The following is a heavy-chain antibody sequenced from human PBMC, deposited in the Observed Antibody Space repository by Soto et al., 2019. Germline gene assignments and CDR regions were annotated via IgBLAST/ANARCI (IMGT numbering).Heavy chain of an antibody. D-gene: IGHD6-13*01. Sequence: ASVKVSCKASGYTFTGYYMHWVRQAPGQGLEWMGWINPNSGGTNYAQKFQGWVTMTRDTSISTAYMELSRLRSDDTAVYYCARGRKSSSWYQVDVWGKGTTVTVSS. V-gene: IGHV1-2*04. CDR2: INPNSGGT. CDR1: GYTFTGYY. CDR3: ARGRKSSSWYQVDV. J-gene: IGHJ6*04.